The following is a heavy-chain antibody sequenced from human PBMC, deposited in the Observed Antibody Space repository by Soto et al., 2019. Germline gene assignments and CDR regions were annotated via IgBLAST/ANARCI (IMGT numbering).Heavy chain of an antibody. CDR1: GFTFSNYA. D-gene: IGHD6-13*01. J-gene: IGHJ4*02. Sequence: EVQLLDSGGGLVQPGGSLRLSCAASGFTFSNYAMTWVRQGPGKGLEWVSGISGSGGRSYYADSVKGRFTISRDNSKTTLYFQMNSLRAEDTAVYYCAKAYFVSSSEQPYYFDYWGQGTLVTVSS. CDR3: AKAYFVSSSEQPYYFDY. CDR2: ISGSGGRS. V-gene: IGHV3-23*01.